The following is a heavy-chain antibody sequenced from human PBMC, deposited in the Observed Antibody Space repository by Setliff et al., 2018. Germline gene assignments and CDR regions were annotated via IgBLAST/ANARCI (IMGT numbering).Heavy chain of an antibody. CDR1: GFSFSDYY. V-gene: IGHV3-30-3*01. Sequence: GGSLRLSCAASGFSFSDYYMSWVRQAPGRGLEWVAVISYDGGKTYHADPVKGRFIISRDNSENTLYLQMNSLRPEDTAVYYCAREVRPSFDDYWGQGTLVTVSS. CDR2: ISYDGGKT. CDR3: AREVRPSFDDY. D-gene: IGHD1-1*01. J-gene: IGHJ4*02.